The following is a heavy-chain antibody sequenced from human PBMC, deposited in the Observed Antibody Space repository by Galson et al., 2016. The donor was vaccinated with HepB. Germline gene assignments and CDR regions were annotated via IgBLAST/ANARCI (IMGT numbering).Heavy chain of an antibody. V-gene: IGHV3-23*01. CDR1: GFTFSTYA. CDR3: AKAMVSASPRPDS. J-gene: IGHJ4*03. CDR2: VSPSGDYT. Sequence: SLRLSCAASGFTFSTYAMTWVRQAPGKGLEWVSAVSPSGDYTYYADSVKGRFTISRDNSNNTLYLQMNSLRVEDTAVYYCAKAMVSASPRPDSWGTGAPVTVSS. D-gene: IGHD1-26*01.